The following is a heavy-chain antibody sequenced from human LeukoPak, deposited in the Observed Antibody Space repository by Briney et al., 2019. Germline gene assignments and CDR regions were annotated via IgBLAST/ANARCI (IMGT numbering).Heavy chain of an antibody. CDR2: ISSSSSTI. CDR1: GFTFSSYS. CDR3: ARGLGLWFGESKDAYFDY. V-gene: IGHV3-48*01. Sequence: GGSLRLSCAASGFTFSSYSMNWVRQAPGKGLEWVSYISSSSSTIYYADSVKGRFTIFRDNAKNSLYLQMNSLRAEDTAVYYCARGLGLWFGESKDAYFDYWGQGTLVTVSS. D-gene: IGHD3-10*01. J-gene: IGHJ4*02.